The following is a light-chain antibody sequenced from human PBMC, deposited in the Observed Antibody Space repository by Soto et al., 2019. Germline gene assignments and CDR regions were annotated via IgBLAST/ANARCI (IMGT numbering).Light chain of an antibody. V-gene: IGKV3-15*01. J-gene: IGKJ4*01. CDR3: QQSNNWPPLT. Sequence: EIVMTQSPATLSVSPGETATLSCRASQSVAGNLAWYQQKPGQPPRLLIYGVSTRATGVPARFSGSGSETGFSMTISSVQIEEFALYYCQQSNNWPPLTFGGGTKVEIK. CDR2: GVS. CDR1: QSVAGN.